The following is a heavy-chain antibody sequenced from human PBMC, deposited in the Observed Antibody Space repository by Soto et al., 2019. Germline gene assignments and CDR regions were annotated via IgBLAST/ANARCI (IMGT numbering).Heavy chain of an antibody. CDR1: GFTFSSYA. CDR2: ISYDRSNR. V-gene: IGHV3-30-3*01. D-gene: IGHD3-22*01. CDR3: ARASPYCYDSSGYYSRSGGMDV. J-gene: IGHJ6*02. Sequence: QVQLVESGGGVVQPGRSLRLSCAASGFTFSSYAMHWVRQAPGKGLEWVAVISYDRSNRYYADSVKGRFTIPSDNSKNTLYLQMNSRRAEDTAVYYCARASPYCYDSSGYYSRSGGMDVRGQGTTVTVSS.